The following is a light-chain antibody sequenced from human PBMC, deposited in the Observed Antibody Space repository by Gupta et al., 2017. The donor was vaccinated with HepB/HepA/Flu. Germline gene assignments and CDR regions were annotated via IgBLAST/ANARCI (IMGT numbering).Light chain of an antibody. CDR1: SSTIGSNT. J-gene: IGLJ2*01. CDR2: NNN. CDR3: AAWDDSLNVI. Sequence: QSVLTQPPSASGTPGQRVTIPCSGSSSTIGSNTVSWYQQLPGTAPKVLIYNNNQRPSGVPDRFSGSRSGTSASLAISGLQAADEADYYCAAWDDSLNVIFGGGTKLTVL. V-gene: IGLV1-44*01.